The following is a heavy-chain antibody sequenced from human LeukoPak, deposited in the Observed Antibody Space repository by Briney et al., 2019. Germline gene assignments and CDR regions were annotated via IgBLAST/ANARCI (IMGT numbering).Heavy chain of an antibody. CDR1: GGSISSSNW. D-gene: IGHD6-19*01. CDR3: ASVWSSGWYMDY. J-gene: IGHJ4*02. V-gene: IGHV4-4*02. Sequence: SGTLSLTCAVSGGSISSSNWWSWVRQPPGKGLEWIGEIYHSGSTNYNPSLKSRVTISVGKSKNQFSLKLSSVTAADTAVYYCASVWSSGWYMDYWGQGTLVTVSS. CDR2: IYHSGST.